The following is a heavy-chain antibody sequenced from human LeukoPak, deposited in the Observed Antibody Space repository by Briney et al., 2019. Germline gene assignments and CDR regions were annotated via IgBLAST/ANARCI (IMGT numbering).Heavy chain of an antibody. CDR3: ARDLGMGTRIDY. J-gene: IGHJ4*02. D-gene: IGHD1/OR15-1a*01. CDR1: GFTFTSYG. V-gene: IGHV3-30*02. Sequence: GGSLRLSCAASGFTFTSYGMHWVRQAPGKGLEWVAFIRYHGSNQYYTDSVKGRFTISRDNSQNTLSLQMNSLRTKDTAMYFCARDLGMGTRIDYWGQGTLVTVSS. CDR2: IRYHGSNQ.